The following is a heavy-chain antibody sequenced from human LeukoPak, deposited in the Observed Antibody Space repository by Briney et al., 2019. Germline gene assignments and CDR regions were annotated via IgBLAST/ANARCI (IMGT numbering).Heavy chain of an antibody. V-gene: IGHV4-4*07. CDR1: GGSIRSY. D-gene: IGHD1-26*01. CDR3: AAYRGAHHKTFDY. CDR2: IYGSGST. Sequence: PSETLSLTCTVSGGSIRSYWSWIRQPAGKGLEWIGRIYGSGSTDYNPSLKSRVTMSIDTSKNQFSLNLISVTAADTAVYYCAAYRGAHHKTFDYWGQGTLVTVSS. J-gene: IGHJ4*02.